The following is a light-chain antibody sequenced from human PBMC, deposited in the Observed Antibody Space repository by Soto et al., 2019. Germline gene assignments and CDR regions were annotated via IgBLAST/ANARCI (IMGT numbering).Light chain of an antibody. CDR3: SSYAGSSNV. CDR2: EVN. Sequence: QSVLTQPPSASGSPGQSVAISCTGTSIDVGGYHYVSWYQQHPGKAPKLMIYEVNKRPSGVPDRFSGSKSGNTASLPVSGLQAEDEADYYCSSYAGSSNVFGTGTKLTVL. V-gene: IGLV2-8*01. CDR1: SIDVGGYHY. J-gene: IGLJ1*01.